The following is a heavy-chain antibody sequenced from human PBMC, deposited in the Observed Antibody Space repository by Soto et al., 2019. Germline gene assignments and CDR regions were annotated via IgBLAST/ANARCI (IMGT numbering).Heavy chain of an antibody. CDR1: GFHFSSYA. CDR2: ISGSGGST. D-gene: IGHD6-19*01. V-gene: IGHV3-23*01. Sequence: PGGSLRLSSAASGFHFSSYAMSWVRQAPGKGLEWVSAISGSGGSTYYADSVKGRFTISRDNSKNTLYLQMNSLRAEDTAVYYCAKDPKQWLASIFDYWGQGTLVTVSS. J-gene: IGHJ4*02. CDR3: AKDPKQWLASIFDY.